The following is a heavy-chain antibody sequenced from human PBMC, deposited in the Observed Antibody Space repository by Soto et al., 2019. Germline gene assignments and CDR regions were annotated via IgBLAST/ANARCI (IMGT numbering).Heavy chain of an antibody. CDR1: GFAVSANY. CDR3: ATRMTTAPY. V-gene: IGHV3-66*01. D-gene: IGHD4-17*01. J-gene: IGHJ4*02. CDR2: IYSGGDT. Sequence: EAHLVGSGGGLVQPGGSLRLSCAASGFAVSANYLSWVRQAPGKGLEWVSLIYSGGDTDYADSVRGRFTISRDNSXXXXXXXXXXXXXXXTAVYYCATRMTTAPYWGQGALVNVSS.